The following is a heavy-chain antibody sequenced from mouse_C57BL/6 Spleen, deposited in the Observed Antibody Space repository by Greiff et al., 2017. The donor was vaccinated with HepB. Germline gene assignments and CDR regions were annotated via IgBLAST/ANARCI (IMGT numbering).Heavy chain of an antibody. D-gene: IGHD1-1*01. V-gene: IGHV5-6*01. J-gene: IGHJ1*03. Sequence: EVKLMESGGDLVKPGGSLKLSCAASGFTFSSYGMSWVRQTPDKRLEWVATISSGGSYTYYPDSVKGRFTISRDNAKNTLYLQMSSLKSEDTAMYYCARLNYYGSSPHWYFDVWGTGTTVTVSS. CDR2: ISSGGSYT. CDR1: GFTFSSYG. CDR3: ARLNYYGSSPHWYFDV.